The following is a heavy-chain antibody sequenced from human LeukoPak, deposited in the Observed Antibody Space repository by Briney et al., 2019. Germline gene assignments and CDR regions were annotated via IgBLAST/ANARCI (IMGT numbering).Heavy chain of an antibody. V-gene: IGHV4-34*01. Sequence: SETLSLTCAVYGGSFSGYYWSWIRQPPGKGLEWIGEINHSGSTNYNPSLKSRVTISVDTSKNQFSLKLSSVTAADTAVYYCARDRYYYDSSGYYSGYFDYWGQGTLVTVSS. CDR3: ARDRYYYDSSGYYSGYFDY. D-gene: IGHD3-22*01. CDR1: GGSFSGYY. J-gene: IGHJ4*02. CDR2: INHSGST.